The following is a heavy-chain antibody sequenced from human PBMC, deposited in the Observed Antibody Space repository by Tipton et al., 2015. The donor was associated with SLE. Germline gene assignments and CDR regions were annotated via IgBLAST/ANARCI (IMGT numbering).Heavy chain of an antibody. CDR3: ARLESNWHFDV. J-gene: IGHJ2*01. CDR1: GGSIGSDTYC. V-gene: IGHV4-39*07. D-gene: IGHD2/OR15-2a*01. Sequence: TLSLTCTVSGGSIGSDTYCWGWIRQSPKGLEWIGSIFHSGTTFFNPSLKSRVTISINTSKNQFSLRLTSVTAADTAVYYCARLESNWHFDVWGRGTLVTVS. CDR2: IFHSGTT.